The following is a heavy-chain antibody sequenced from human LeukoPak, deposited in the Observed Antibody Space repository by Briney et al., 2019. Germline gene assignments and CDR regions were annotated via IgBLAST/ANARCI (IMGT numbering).Heavy chain of an antibody. CDR2: FNAGNGNT. D-gene: IGHD5-12*01. V-gene: IGHV1-3*01. CDR1: GYTFTSYA. CDR3: ARGDLGYSGYDFDY. Sequence: GASVKVSCKASGYTFTSYAMHWVRQAPGQRLEWMGWFNAGNGNTKYSQKFQGRVTITRDTSASTAYMELSSLRSEDTAVYYCARGDLGYSGYDFDYWGQGTLVTVSS. J-gene: IGHJ4*02.